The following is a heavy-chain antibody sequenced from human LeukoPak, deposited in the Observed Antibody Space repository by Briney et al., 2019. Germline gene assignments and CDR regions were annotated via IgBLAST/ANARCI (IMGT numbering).Heavy chain of an antibody. J-gene: IGHJ5*02. CDR2: ITWNGGRT. Sequence: HPGGSLRLSCAASGFTFDDYGMSWVRQAAGKGLEWVSGITWNGGRTGYADAVKGRFTISRDNAKNSLYLQMNSLRAEDTALYYCARGANNWNENYNWFDPWGQGTLVTVSS. CDR1: GFTFDDYG. V-gene: IGHV3-20*04. CDR3: ARGANNWNENYNWFDP. D-gene: IGHD1-20*01.